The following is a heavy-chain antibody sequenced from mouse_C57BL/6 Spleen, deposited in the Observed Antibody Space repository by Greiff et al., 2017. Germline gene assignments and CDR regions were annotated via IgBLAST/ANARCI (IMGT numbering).Heavy chain of an antibody. Sequence: EVKVVESGGGLVKPGGSLKLSCAASGFTFSSYAMSWVRQTSEKRLEWVATISDGGSYTYYPDNVKGRFTISRDNAKNNLYLQMSHLKSEDTAMYYCARDLLGAMDYWGQGTSVTVSS. V-gene: IGHV5-4*03. CDR3: ARDLLGAMDY. CDR2: ISDGGSYT. D-gene: IGHD1-1*01. J-gene: IGHJ4*01. CDR1: GFTFSSYA.